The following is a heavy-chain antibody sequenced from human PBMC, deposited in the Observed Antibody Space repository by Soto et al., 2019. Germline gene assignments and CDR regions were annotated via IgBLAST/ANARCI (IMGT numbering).Heavy chain of an antibody. CDR1: GFTFSNAW. CDR2: IKSKTDGGTT. Sequence: GGSLRLSCAASGFTFSNAWMNWIRQAPGKGLEWVGRIKSKTDGGTTDYAAPVKGRFTISRDDSKNTLYLRMNSLKTEDTAVYYCTTDDDTMVRGVLIWGQGTLVTVSS. CDR3: TTDDDTMVRGVLI. J-gene: IGHJ4*02. D-gene: IGHD3-10*01. V-gene: IGHV3-15*07.